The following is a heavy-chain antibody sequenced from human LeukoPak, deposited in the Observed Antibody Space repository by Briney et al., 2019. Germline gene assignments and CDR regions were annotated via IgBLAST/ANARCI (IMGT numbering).Heavy chain of an antibody. V-gene: IGHV4-59*12. D-gene: IGHD3-22*01. CDR1: GGSISSYY. Sequence: SETLSLTCTVSGGSISSYYWSWIRQPPGKGLEWIGYIYYSGSTNYNPSLKSRVTISVDKSKNQFSLKLSSVTAADTAVYYCARVDSSGYYYFDYWGQGTLVTVSS. CDR3: ARVDSSGYYYFDY. CDR2: IYYSGST. J-gene: IGHJ4*02.